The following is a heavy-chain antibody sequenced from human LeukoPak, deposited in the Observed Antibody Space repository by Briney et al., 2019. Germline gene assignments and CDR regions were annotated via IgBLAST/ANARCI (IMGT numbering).Heavy chain of an antibody. CDR3: ARWSEAFDS. Sequence: PGGSLRLSCAASGFIFNEYWMSWVRQAPGKGLEFVANINKDGSVRSYSDPVKGRFTISRDNAENSLYLEMKSLRVEDTEMYYCARWSEAFDSWGQGTLVTVSS. V-gene: IGHV3-7*04. D-gene: IGHD3-3*01. CDR1: GFIFNEYW. J-gene: IGHJ4*02. CDR2: INKDGSVR.